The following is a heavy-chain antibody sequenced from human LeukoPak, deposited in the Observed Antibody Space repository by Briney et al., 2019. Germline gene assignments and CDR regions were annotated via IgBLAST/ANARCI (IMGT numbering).Heavy chain of an antibody. V-gene: IGHV1-24*01. D-gene: IGHD2-2*01. J-gene: IGHJ6*02. CDR1: GYSLTDLS. Sequence: ASVKVSCKVSGYSLTDLSMHWVRQAPGKGLEWMGGYDPEHEETIYAQKFQGRVTMTEDTSSDTAYMELSNLRSEDTAVYYCITPLGYCSSASCRHGMDVWGQGTTVIVS. CDR2: YDPEHEET. CDR3: ITPLGYCSSASCRHGMDV.